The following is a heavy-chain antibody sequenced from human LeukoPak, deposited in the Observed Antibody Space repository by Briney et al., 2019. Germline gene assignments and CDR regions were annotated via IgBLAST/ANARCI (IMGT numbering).Heavy chain of an antibody. Sequence: GGSLRLSCAASGFTFSSYAMNWVRQAPGKGLEWVSHISGSGISTYYADSVKGRFTFSRDNSKNTLYLQMNSLRAEDTAIYYCAKNGDRGAYCTGGTCYPYFYYYMDVWGKGTTVTI. CDR1: GFTFSSYA. J-gene: IGHJ6*03. CDR3: AKNGDRGAYCTGGTCYPYFYYYMDV. V-gene: IGHV3-23*01. CDR2: ISGSGIST. D-gene: IGHD2-15*01.